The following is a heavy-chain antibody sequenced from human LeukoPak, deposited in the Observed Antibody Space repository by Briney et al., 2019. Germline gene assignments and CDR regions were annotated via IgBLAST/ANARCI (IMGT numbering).Heavy chain of an antibody. J-gene: IGHJ6*02. CDR3: AKDLSPGYSSSWFPAYYYGMDV. CDR1: GFTFSSYA. Sequence: GGSLRLSCAASGFTFSSYAMSWVRQAPGKGLEWVSAISGSGGNTYYADSVKGRFTISRDNSKNTLYLQMNSLRAEDTAVYYCAKDLSPGYSSSWFPAYYYGMDVWGQGTTVTVSS. D-gene: IGHD6-13*01. V-gene: IGHV3-23*01. CDR2: ISGSGGNT.